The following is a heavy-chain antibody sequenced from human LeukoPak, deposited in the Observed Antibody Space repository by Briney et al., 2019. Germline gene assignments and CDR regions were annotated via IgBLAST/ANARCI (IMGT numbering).Heavy chain of an antibody. Sequence: SETLSLTCNVSGASMRSDTPYWSWLRQHPGKGREWIAYIYYTAGAYYNPSLESRVSISIDASENQFSLKLSSVTAADTAVYYCARGRRELKYAPDYWGEGTLVTVSS. D-gene: IGHD2-2*01. CDR1: GASMRSDTPY. J-gene: IGHJ4*02. CDR3: ARGRRELKYAPDY. CDR2: IYYTAGA. V-gene: IGHV4-31*03.